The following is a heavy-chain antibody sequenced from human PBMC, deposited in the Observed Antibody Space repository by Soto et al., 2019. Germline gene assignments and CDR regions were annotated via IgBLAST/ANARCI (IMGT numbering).Heavy chain of an antibody. Sequence: SVKVSCKASGGTFSSYAISWVRQAPGQGLEWMGGIIPIFGTANYAQKFQGRVTITADESTSTAYMELSSLRSEDTAVYYCARVSLLGPAFGPWGQGTLVTVSS. CDR3: ARVSLLGPAFGP. CDR1: GGTFSSYA. V-gene: IGHV1-69*13. CDR2: IIPIFGTA. D-gene: IGHD3-16*01. J-gene: IGHJ5*02.